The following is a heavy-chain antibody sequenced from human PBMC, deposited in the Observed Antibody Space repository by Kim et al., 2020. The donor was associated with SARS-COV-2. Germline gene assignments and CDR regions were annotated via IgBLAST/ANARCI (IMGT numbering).Heavy chain of an antibody. D-gene: IGHD6-19*01. J-gene: IGHJ6*02. CDR3: ARGLAAGTYYYYYGMDV. Sequence: GGSLRLSCAASGFTFSSYSMNWVRQAPGKGLEWVSYISSSSSTIYYADSVKGRFTISRDNAKNSLYLQMNSLRDEDTAVYYCARGLAAGTYYYYYGMDVWGQGTTVTVSS. CDR2: ISSSSSTI. V-gene: IGHV3-48*02. CDR1: GFTFSSYS.